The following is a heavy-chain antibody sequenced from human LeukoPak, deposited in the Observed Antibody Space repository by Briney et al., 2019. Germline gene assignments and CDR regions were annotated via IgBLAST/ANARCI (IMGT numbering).Heavy chain of an antibody. CDR3: ARLSSYYDFWSGNSGDYFDY. CDR2: ISSSSSYI. V-gene: IGHV3-21*01. Sequence: GGSLRLSCAASGFTFSSYSMNWVRQAPGKGLEWVSSISSSSSYIYYADSVKGRFTISRDNAKNSLYLQMNSLRAEDTAVYYCARLSSYYDFWSGNSGDYFDYWGQGTLVTVSS. D-gene: IGHD3-3*01. CDR1: GFTFSSYS. J-gene: IGHJ4*02.